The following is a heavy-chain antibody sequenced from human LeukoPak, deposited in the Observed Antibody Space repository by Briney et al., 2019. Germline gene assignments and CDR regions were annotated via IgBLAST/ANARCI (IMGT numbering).Heavy chain of an antibody. D-gene: IGHD3-3*01. CDR2: XXXSGST. CDR1: XGXXXXXY. Sequence: EXLSLTCAXXXGXXXXXYWXXXRQPPXXXLXXXXXXXXSGSTNYNPSLKSRVTISVDTSKNQFSLKLISVTAADTAVYYCARGERFLEWFPNYYYYGMDVWGQGTTVTASS. V-gene: IGHV4-34*01. J-gene: IGHJ6*02. CDR3: ARGERFLEWFPNYYYYGMDV.